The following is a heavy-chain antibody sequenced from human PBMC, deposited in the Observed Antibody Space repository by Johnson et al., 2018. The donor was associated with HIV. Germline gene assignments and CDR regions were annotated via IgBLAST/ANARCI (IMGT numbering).Heavy chain of an antibody. D-gene: IGHD3-22*01. J-gene: IGHJ3*02. CDR2: ISYDGSNK. CDR1: GFTFSNYA. V-gene: IGHV3-30-3*01. Sequence: VQLVESGGGVVQPRRSLRLSCAASGFTFSNYAMNWVRQAPGKGLEWVAVISYDGSNKHFAESVQGRFTVSRDNSKNILSLEMNSLRAEDTAVYYCARDVNYYDRSGSYGLHGAFDIWGQGTMVTVSS. CDR3: ARDVNYYDRSGSYGLHGAFDI.